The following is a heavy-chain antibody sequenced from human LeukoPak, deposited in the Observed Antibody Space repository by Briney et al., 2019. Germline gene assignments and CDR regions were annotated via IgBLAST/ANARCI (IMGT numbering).Heavy chain of an antibody. D-gene: IGHD6-6*01. J-gene: IGHJ4*02. V-gene: IGHV3-23*01. CDR2: ISGSGGST. CDR3: ARVLEYSSSPPPFDY. Sequence: PGGSLRLSCAASGFTFSSYAMSWVRQAPGKGLEWVSAISGSGGSTYYADSVKGRFTISRDNSKNTLYLQMNSLRAEDTAVYYCARVLEYSSSPPPFDYWGQGTLVTVSS. CDR1: GFTFSSYA.